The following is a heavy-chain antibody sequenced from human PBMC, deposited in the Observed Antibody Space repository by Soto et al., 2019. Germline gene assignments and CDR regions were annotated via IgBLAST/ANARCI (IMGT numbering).Heavy chain of an antibody. CDR3: ARRTVNIRTFYSGLKTHCFDY. J-gene: IGHJ4*02. CDR2: IYYSGST. D-gene: IGHD6-19*01. Sequence: ASETLCLTCTVSGGSISSSSYYWGWIRQPPGKGLEWIGSIYYSGSTYYNPSLQSRVAISVDTSKNQFSLKLKSVTAADTAIYYCARRTVNIRTFYSGLKTHCFDYWGQGAPVTVSS. V-gene: IGHV4-39*01. CDR1: GGSISSSSYY.